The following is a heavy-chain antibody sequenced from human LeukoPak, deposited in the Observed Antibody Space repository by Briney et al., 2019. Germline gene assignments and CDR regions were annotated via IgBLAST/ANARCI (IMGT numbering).Heavy chain of an antibody. CDR2: IVWNSGII. CDR3: AKAIGGVPAAMGSHFDY. CDR1: GFIFDDYA. J-gene: IGHJ4*02. Sequence: GGSLRLSCAASGFIFDDYAMHWVRQAPGKGLEWVSGIVWNSGIIGYADSVKGRFTISRDTAKNSLYLQMNSLRAEDTALYYCAKAIGGVPAAMGSHFDYWGQGTLVTVSS. V-gene: IGHV3-9*01. D-gene: IGHD2-2*01.